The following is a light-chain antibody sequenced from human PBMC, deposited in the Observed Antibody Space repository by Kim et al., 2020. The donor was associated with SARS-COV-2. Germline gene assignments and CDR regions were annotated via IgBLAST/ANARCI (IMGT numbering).Light chain of an antibody. CDR3: SSWDTTLSAWV. Sequence: QTATLTCNGNTNNSGSKGADWLQQDQGHPPKRLSDRNNNRPSGISERFSASRSGNTAFLTITGLQPEDETDYYCSSWDTTLSAWVFGGGTQLTVL. CDR2: RNN. V-gene: IGLV10-54*04. J-gene: IGLJ3*02. CDR1: TNNSGSKG.